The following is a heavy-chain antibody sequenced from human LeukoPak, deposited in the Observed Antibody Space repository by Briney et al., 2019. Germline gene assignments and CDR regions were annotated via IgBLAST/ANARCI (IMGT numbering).Heavy chain of an antibody. J-gene: IGHJ4*02. V-gene: IGHV3-23*01. Sequence: PGGSLRPSCAASGFTFSSYAMNWVRQAPGEGLEWVSAISGSGSITYYADSVKGRFTISRDNSKNTLYLQMNSLRAEDTAVYYCAKGSSYYGSGSHFDYWGQGTLVTVSS. CDR1: GFTFSSYA. D-gene: IGHD3-10*01. CDR2: ISGSGSIT. CDR3: AKGSSYYGSGSHFDY.